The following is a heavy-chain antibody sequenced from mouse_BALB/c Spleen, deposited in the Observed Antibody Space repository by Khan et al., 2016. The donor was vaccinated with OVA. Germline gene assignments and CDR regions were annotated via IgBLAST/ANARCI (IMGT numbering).Heavy chain of an antibody. V-gene: IGHV3-8*02. Sequence: EVQLQESGPSLVKPSQTLSLTCSVTGDSITRGYWNWIRKFPGNKLDYMGYISYSGNTYCNPSLKSRISNTRDTSKNQYYLQLNSVTTEDTVTYYLACELRGFAYWGQGTLVTVSA. CDR1: GDSITRGY. CDR3: ACELRGFAY. CDR2: ISYSGNT. D-gene: IGHD1-1*01. J-gene: IGHJ3*01.